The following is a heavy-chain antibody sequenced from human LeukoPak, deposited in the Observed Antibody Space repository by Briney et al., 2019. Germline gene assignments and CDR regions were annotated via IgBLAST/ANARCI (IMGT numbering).Heavy chain of an antibody. CDR3: ATVTGYSSSWSFDY. J-gene: IGHJ4*02. Sequence: ASVKVSCKVSGYTLTELSMHWVRQAPGKGLEWMGGFDPEDGETIYAQKFQGRVTMTEDTSTDTAYKELSSLRSEDTAVYYCATVTGYSSSWSFDYWGQGTLVTVSS. CDR1: GYTLTELS. CDR2: FDPEDGET. D-gene: IGHD6-13*01. V-gene: IGHV1-24*01.